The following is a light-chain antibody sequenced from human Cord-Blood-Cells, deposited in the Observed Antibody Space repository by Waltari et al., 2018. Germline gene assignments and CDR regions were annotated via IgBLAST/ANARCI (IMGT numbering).Light chain of an antibody. CDR3: QQYNNWSET. CDR1: QSVSSN. J-gene: IGKJ1*01. Sequence: EIVMTQSPATLSVSPGERATLSCRASQSVSSNLAWYQQKPGQAPRLLIYGASTRATGIPARFSGSGSGTECTLTISSLQSEDFAVYYCQQYNNWSETFGQGTKVEIK. CDR2: GAS. V-gene: IGKV3-15*01.